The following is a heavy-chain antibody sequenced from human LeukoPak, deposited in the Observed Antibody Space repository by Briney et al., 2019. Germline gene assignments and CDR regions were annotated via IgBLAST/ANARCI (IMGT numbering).Heavy chain of an antibody. D-gene: IGHD6-19*01. Sequence: ASVKVSCKASGGTFSSYAISWVRQAPGQGLEWMGGIIPIFGTANYAQKFQGRVTITADESTSTAYMELSSLRSEDTAVYYCARADDPGIAVAGIGYWGQGTLVTVSS. CDR2: IIPIFGTA. V-gene: IGHV1-69*01. CDR3: ARADDPGIAVAGIGY. J-gene: IGHJ4*02. CDR1: GGTFSSYA.